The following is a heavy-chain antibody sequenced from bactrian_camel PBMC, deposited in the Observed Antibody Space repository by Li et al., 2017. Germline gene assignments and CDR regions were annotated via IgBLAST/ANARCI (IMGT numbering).Heavy chain of an antibody. CDR3: VADSDSFCVGRIPPWPAGRFSA. J-gene: IGHJ6*01. CDR2: IIPPGKT. D-gene: IGHD1*01. Sequence: QVQLVESGGGSVQTGGTLTPSCTTGGYGYSKMCTLGWHRETPGRERDLVSSIIPPGKTYYRRSVRGRFTISQNSAKNMVYLQMNDLKPEDTGMYYCVADSDSFCVGRIPPWPAGRFSARGQGTQVTVS. CDR1: GYGYSKMCT. V-gene: IGHV3S53*01.